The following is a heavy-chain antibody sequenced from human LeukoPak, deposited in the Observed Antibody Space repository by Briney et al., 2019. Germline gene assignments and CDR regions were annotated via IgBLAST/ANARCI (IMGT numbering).Heavy chain of an antibody. J-gene: IGHJ4*02. Sequence: GASVTVSCKASGYTFTGYYMHWVRQAPGQGLEWMGWINPNSGGTNYAQKFQGRVTMTRDTSISTAYMELSRLRSDDTAVYYCARSLGAVAGTGFDYWGQGTLVTVSS. CDR1: GYTFTGYY. D-gene: IGHD6-19*01. CDR2: INPNSGGT. V-gene: IGHV1-2*02. CDR3: ARSLGAVAGTGFDY.